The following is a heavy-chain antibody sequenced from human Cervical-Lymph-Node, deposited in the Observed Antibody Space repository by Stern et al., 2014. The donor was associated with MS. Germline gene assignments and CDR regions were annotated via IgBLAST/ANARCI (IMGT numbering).Heavy chain of an antibody. J-gene: IGHJ5*01. CDR3: AREWIYEVSWFDS. CDR1: GGSISSGSHY. D-gene: IGHD5/OR15-5a*01. CDR2: LYSTGRV. Sequence: QVQLQESGPGLVKPSQTLSLTCTVSGGSISSGSHYWSWIRQPAGKGLEWVGRLYSTGRVDYNPSFKGRVTMSVDTSKDQFSLELRSVTAADTAMYYCAREWIYEVSWFDSWGQGSLVIVSS. V-gene: IGHV4-61*02.